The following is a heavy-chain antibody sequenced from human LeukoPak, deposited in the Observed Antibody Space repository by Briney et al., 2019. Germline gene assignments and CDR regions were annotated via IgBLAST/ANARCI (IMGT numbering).Heavy chain of an antibody. J-gene: IGHJ4*02. CDR3: ARVSMILSSRGYPDY. CDR2: ISSSSSYI. CDR1: GITFSSYS. Sequence: GGSLRLSCAASGITFSSYSINWVRQAPGKGLECVSCISSSSSYIYYADSVKGRFTISRDNAKNSLYLQMNSLRAEGTAVYYCARVSMILSSRGYPDYWGQGTLVTVSS. V-gene: IGHV3-21*01. D-gene: IGHD3-22*01.